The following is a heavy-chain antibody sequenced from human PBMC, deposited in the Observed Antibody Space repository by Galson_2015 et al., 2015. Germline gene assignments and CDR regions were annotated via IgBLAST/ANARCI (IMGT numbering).Heavy chain of an antibody. CDR1: GFTFSSYG. CDR2: ISYDGSNK. CDR3: AKVALGKGYDISLYDY. Sequence: SLRLSCAASGFTFSSYGMHWVRQAPGKGLEWVAVISYDGSNKYYADYVKGRFTISRDNSKNTLYLQMNSLRAEDTAVYYCAKVALGKGYDISLYDYWGQGTLVTVSS. J-gene: IGHJ4*02. V-gene: IGHV3-30*18. D-gene: IGHD3-22*01.